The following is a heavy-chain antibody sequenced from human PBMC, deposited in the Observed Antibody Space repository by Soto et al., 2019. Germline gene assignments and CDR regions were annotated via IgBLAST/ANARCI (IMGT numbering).Heavy chain of an antibody. CDR3: ARTLGGTTPADY. D-gene: IGHD2-15*01. Sequence: QVQLVQSGAEVKKPGASVKVSCKASGYTFTSYAMHWVRQAPGQRLEWMGWINAGNGNTKYSQKFQGRVTITRDKCASTAYLDPSSLTSEDTAVYYSARTLGGTTPADYWGPGTLVT. V-gene: IGHV1-3*01. CDR2: INAGNGNT. J-gene: IGHJ4*02. CDR1: GYTFTSYA.